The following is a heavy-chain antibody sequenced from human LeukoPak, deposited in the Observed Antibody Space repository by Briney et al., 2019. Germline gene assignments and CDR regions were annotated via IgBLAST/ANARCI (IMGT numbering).Heavy chain of an antibody. Sequence: GGSLRLSCAASGFTFSSYAMHWVRQAPGKGLEWVAVISYDGSNKYYADSVKGLFTISRDNSKNRLYLQMNSLRAEDTAVYYCARGLSGYCSGGSCYGGRGRVNWFDPWGQGTLVTVSS. CDR3: ARGLSGYCSGGSCYGGRGRVNWFDP. CDR2: ISYDGSNK. CDR1: GFTFSSYA. J-gene: IGHJ5*02. D-gene: IGHD2-15*01. V-gene: IGHV3-30-3*01.